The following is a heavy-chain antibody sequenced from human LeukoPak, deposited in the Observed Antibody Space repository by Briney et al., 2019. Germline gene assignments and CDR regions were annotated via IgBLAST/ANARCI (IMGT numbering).Heavy chain of an antibody. CDR2: INHSGST. CDR1: GGSFSGYY. CDR3: ARDARLLSDYFDY. J-gene: IGHJ4*02. V-gene: IGHV4-34*01. Sequence: SETLSLTCAVYGGSFSGYYWSWIRQPPGKGLEWIGEINHSGSTNYNPSLKSRVTISVDTSKNQFSLKLSSVTAADTAVYYCARDARLLSDYFDYWGQGTLVAVSS. D-gene: IGHD2/OR15-2a*01.